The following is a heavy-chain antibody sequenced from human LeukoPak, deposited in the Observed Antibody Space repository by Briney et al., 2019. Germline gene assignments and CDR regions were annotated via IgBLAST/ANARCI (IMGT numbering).Heavy chain of an antibody. CDR3: ARASPDIAVPYGMDV. D-gene: IGHD6-19*01. CDR2: IYSGGSA. J-gene: IGHJ6*02. V-gene: IGHV3-53*01. CDR1: GFTVSSNY. Sequence: PGGSLRLSCAASGFTVSSNYMSWVRQAPGKGLEWVSVIYSGGSAYYADSVKGRFTISRDNSKNTLYLQTNSLRAEDTAVYYCARASPDIAVPYGMDVWGQGTTVTVSS.